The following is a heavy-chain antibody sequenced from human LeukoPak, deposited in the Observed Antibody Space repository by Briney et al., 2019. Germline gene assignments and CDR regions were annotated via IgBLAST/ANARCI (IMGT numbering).Heavy chain of an antibody. CDR1: GGSISDYY. V-gene: IGHV4-59*08. D-gene: IGHD3-22*01. J-gene: IGHJ2*01. Sequence: SETLSLTCTVSGGSISDYYRSWIRQPPGKGLEWIGYIYYSGTTKYNPSLKSRVTLSVDTSKNQFSLNLSSVTAADTAVYYCARTSYYYDTSGYNWYFALWGRGTLVTVSS. CDR3: ARTSYYYDTSGYNWYFAL. CDR2: IYYSGTT.